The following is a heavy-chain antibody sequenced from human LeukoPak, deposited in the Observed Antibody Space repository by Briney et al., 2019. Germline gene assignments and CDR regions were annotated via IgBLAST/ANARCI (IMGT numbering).Heavy chain of an antibody. CDR3: ANSPVHY. J-gene: IGHJ4*02. CDR2: ISYDGSNK. Sequence: GGSLRLSCAASGFTFSSYGMHWVRQAPGKGLEWVAVISYDGSNKYYADSVKGRFTISRDNSKNTLYLQMNSLRAEDTAVYYCANSPVHYWGQGTLVTVSS. CDR1: GFTFSSYG. V-gene: IGHV3-30*18.